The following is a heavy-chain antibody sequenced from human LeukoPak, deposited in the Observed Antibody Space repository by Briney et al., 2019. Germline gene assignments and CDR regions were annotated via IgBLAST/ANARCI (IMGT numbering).Heavy chain of an antibody. CDR2: IYTSGST. CDR1: GGSISSYY. Sequence: KPSETLSLTCTVSGGSISSYYWSWIRQPAGKGLEWIGRIYTSGSTNYNPSLKSRVTMSLDTSKNQFSLKLSSVTAADTAVYYCARSSSTDFWSGYPDAFDIWGQGTMVTVSS. CDR3: ARSSSTDFWSGYPDAFDI. D-gene: IGHD3-3*01. V-gene: IGHV4-4*07. J-gene: IGHJ3*02.